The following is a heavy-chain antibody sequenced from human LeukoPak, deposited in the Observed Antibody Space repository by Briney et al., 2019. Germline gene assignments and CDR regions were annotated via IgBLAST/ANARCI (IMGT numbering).Heavy chain of an antibody. CDR1: GFTFSSYA. CDR3: ARHSGRAAAGSSFDY. V-gene: IGHV3-23*01. D-gene: IGHD6-13*01. CDR2: ISGSGGST. J-gene: IGHJ4*02. Sequence: PGGSLRLSCAASGFTFSSYAMSWVRQAPGKGLEWVSAISGSGGSTYYADSVKGRFTISRDNSKNTLYLQMNSLRAEDTAVYYCARHSGRAAAGSSFDYWGQGTLVTVSS.